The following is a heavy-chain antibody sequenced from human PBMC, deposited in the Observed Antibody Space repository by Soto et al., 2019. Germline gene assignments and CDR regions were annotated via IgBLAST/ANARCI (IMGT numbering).Heavy chain of an antibody. CDR2: IGSDTSYI. J-gene: IGHJ4*02. CDR3: AKDPNGDYVGAFDS. CDR1: GFSFSNYA. D-gene: IGHD4-17*01. Sequence: EVQLLESGGGLVQPGGSLRLSCTASGFSFSNYAVTWVRQAPGKGLEWVSSIGSDTSYIYYADSVKGRFTISRDKSKHTVFLQMNSLRADDTAVYHCAKDPNGDYVGAFDSWGRGALGTVSS. V-gene: IGHV3-23*03.